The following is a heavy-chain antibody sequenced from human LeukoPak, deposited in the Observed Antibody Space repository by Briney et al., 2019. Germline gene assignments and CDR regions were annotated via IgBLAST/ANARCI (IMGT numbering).Heavy chain of an antibody. CDR1: GYTFTGYY. J-gene: IGHJ1*01. CDR3: ARVSGYSSSWYFFAEYFQH. D-gene: IGHD6-13*01. V-gene: IGHV1-2*02. Sequence: GASVKVSCKASGYTFTGYYMHWVRQAPGQGLEWMGWINPNSGGTNYAQKFQGRVTMTRDTSISTAYMELSRLRSDDTAVYYCARVSGYSSSWYFFAEYFQHWGQGTLVTVSS. CDR2: INPNSGGT.